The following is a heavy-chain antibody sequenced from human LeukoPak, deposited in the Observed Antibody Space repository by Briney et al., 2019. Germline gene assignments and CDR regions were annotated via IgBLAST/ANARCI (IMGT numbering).Heavy chain of an antibody. CDR3: ARAGYCTNGVCYHAYYYYYGMDV. J-gene: IGHJ6*02. D-gene: IGHD2-8*01. CDR1: GFTFSSYW. V-gene: IGHV3-7*01. CDR2: IKQDGSEK. Sequence: PGGSLRLSCAASGFTFSSYWMSWVRQAPGKGLEWVANIKQDGSEKYYVDSVKGRFTISRDNAKNSLYLQMNSLRAEDTAVYYCARAGYCTNGVCYHAYYYYYGMDVWGQGTTVTVSS.